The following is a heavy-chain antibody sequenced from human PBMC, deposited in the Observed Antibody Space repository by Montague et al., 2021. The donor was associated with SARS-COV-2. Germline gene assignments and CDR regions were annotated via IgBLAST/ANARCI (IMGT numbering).Heavy chain of an antibody. CDR3: VRGIEAAGFYDY. J-gene: IGHJ4*02. Sequence: CAISGDTVSSNSATWNWIRQSPSGGLEWLGRTYYRSMWKSDYARXVKSRIAINPDTSKNQFSLQLSSVTPEDTALYYCVRGIEAAGFYDYWGQGTLVTVSS. CDR2: TYYRSMWKS. V-gene: IGHV6-1*01. D-gene: IGHD6-13*01. CDR1: GDTVSSNSAT.